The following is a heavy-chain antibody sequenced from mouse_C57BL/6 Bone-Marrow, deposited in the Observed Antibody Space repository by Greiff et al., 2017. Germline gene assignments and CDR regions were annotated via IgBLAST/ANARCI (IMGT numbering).Heavy chain of an antibody. V-gene: IGHV14-4*01. D-gene: IGHD2-4*01. CDR3: TTKIYYDYDWFAY. CDR2: IDPENGDT. Sequence: VQLKESGAELVRPGASVKLSCTASGFNIKDDYMHWVKQRPEQGLEWIGWIDPENGDTEYASKFQGKATITADTSSNTAYLQLSSLTSEDTAVYYCTTKIYYDYDWFAYWGQGTRVTVSA. CDR1: GFNIKDDY. J-gene: IGHJ3*01.